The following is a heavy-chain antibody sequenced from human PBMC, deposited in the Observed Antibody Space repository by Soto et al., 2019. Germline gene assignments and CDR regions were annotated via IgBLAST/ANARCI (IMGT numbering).Heavy chain of an antibody. J-gene: IGHJ3*02. CDR2: IYPGDSDT. Sequence: PGDSLKISCKGSGYSFTSYWIGWVRQMPGKGLEWMGIIYPGDSDTRYSPSFQGQVTISADKSISTAYLQWSSLKASDTAMYYCATGPYCSSTSCYGRAAAGIDAFDIWGQATMVTLSS. CDR1: GYSFTSYW. CDR3: ATGPYCSSTSCYGRAAAGIDAFDI. D-gene: IGHD2-2*01. V-gene: IGHV5-51*01.